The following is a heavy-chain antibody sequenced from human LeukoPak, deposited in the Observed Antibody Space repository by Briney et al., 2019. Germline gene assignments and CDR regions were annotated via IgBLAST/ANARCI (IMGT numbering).Heavy chain of an antibody. D-gene: IGHD6-6*01. CDR3: ARGRRPSIAALRDYYYYYMDV. J-gene: IGHJ6*03. Sequence: SVKVSCKASGGTFSSYTISWVRQAPGQGLEWMGRIIPILGIANYAQKFQGRVTITADKSTSTAYMELSSLGSEDTAVYYCARGRRPSIAALRDYYYYYMDVWGKGTTVTVSS. V-gene: IGHV1-69*02. CDR1: GGTFSSYT. CDR2: IIPILGIA.